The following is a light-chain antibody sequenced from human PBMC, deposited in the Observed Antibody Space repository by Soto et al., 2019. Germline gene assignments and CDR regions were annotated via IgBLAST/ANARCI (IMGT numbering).Light chain of an antibody. CDR2: EVS. Sequence: QSALTQPASVSGSPGQSITISCTGTSSDVGSYNLVSWYQQHPGKAPKLMIYEVSKRPSGVSNRFSGSKSGSTACLTISGLQAEDEADYYCCSYAGSSTLVFGGGTKLTVL. V-gene: IGLV2-23*02. J-gene: IGLJ2*01. CDR3: CSYAGSSTLV. CDR1: SSDVGSYNL.